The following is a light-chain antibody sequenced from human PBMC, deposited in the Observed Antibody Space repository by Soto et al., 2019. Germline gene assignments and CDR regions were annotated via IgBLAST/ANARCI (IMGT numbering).Light chain of an antibody. CDR2: ATS. CDR3: QQSYSTSALT. Sequence: DIQMTQSPSSLSASVGDRVTITCLASQSISTYLNWYQHKPGKAPKLLIYATSSLQSGVTSRFSGSGSGTDFTLTISSLQPEEFATYYCQQSYSTSALTFGGGTKVEI. CDR1: QSISTY. J-gene: IGKJ4*01. V-gene: IGKV1-39*01.